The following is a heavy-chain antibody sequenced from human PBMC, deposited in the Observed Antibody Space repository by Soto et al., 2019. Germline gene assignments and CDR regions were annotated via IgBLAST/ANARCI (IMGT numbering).Heavy chain of an antibody. CDR1: GYSFTSYW. CDR2: IYPGDSDT. Sequence: PGESLKISCKGSGYSFTSYWIAWVRQMPGKGLELMGIIYPGDSDTRYSPAFQGQATISADKSISTAYLQWSSLKASDTAIYYCARQLDSSGYYWAIWGQGTMVTVSS. D-gene: IGHD3-22*01. V-gene: IGHV5-51*01. J-gene: IGHJ3*02. CDR3: ARQLDSSGYYWAI.